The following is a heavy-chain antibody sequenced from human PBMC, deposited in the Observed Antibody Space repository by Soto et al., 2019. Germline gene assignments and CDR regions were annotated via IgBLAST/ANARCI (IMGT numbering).Heavy chain of an antibody. Sequence: GASVKVSSKECRGRFGSYAISWVQQAPGQGLEWMGGIIPIFGTANYAQKFQGRVTITADESTSTAYMELSSLRSEDTAVYYCASGSIIGRVYGPRDYWAQGTLVTVSS. J-gene: IGHJ4*02. CDR2: IIPIFGTA. CDR1: RGRFGSYA. CDR3: ASGSIIGRVYGPRDY. D-gene: IGHD6-13*01. V-gene: IGHV1-69*13.